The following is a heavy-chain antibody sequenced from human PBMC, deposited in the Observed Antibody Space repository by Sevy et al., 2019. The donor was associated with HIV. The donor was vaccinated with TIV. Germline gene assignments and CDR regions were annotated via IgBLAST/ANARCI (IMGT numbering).Heavy chain of an antibody. CDR3: AKDLYYDTSLFDY. CDR2: ISYSGAST. J-gene: IGHJ4*02. V-gene: IGHV3-23*01. CDR1: GFTFNNYA. D-gene: IGHD3-22*01. Sequence: GGSLRLSCAASGFTFNNYAMSWVRQAPGKGLEWVSVISYSGASTYYADSVKGQFTISRDNSKNTLYLQMNSLRAEDTAVYYCAKDLYYDTSLFDYWGQGTLVTVSS.